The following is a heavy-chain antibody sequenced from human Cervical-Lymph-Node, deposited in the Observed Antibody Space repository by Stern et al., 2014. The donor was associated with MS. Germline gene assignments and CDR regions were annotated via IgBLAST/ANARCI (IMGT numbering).Heavy chain of an antibody. CDR1: GYTFTGYY. Sequence: QVQLEESGAEVKKPGASVKVSCKASGYTFTGYYMHWVRQAPGQGLEWMGRINPNSGGKNYAQKFQGRVTMTRDTSISTAFMELSRLRSDDTAVYYCARNSIAAAGTAHDYWGQGTLVTVSS. CDR2: INPNSGGK. J-gene: IGHJ4*02. V-gene: IGHV1-2*06. CDR3: ARNSIAAAGTAHDY. D-gene: IGHD6-13*01.